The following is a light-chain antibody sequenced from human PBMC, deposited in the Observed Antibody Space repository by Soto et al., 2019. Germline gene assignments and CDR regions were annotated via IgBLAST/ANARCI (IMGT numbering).Light chain of an antibody. CDR1: QSVSYW. CDR2: AAS. CDR3: QQYYNYPYT. Sequence: DIQXSQSPSALSASVGDSVTITFRASQSVSYWLSCYQQKPGRAPMLLICAASTLESGVPSMLSGSGSGTEFTITISSLQPGDFATYFCQQYYNYPYTFGQGTKVAIK. V-gene: IGKV1-5*01. J-gene: IGKJ2*01.